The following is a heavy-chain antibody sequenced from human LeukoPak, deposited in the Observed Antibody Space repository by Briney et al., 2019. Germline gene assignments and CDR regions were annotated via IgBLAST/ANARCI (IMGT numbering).Heavy chain of an antibody. Sequence: GSLRLSGAASGFTFSSYSMNWVRQAPGKGLEWVSSISSSSSYIYYADSVKGRFTISRDNAKNSLYLQMNSLRAEDTAVYYCARGSSSSLYDYWGQGTLVTVSS. CDR3: ARGSSSSLYDY. J-gene: IGHJ4*02. D-gene: IGHD6-13*01. CDR1: GFTFSSYS. CDR2: ISSSSSYI. V-gene: IGHV3-21*01.